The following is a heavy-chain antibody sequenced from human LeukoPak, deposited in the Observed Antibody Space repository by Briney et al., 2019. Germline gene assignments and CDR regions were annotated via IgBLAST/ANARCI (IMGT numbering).Heavy chain of an antibody. J-gene: IGHJ4*02. D-gene: IGHD2-15*01. CDR1: GYTFTGYY. CDR2: INPYSGGT. V-gene: IGHV1-2*02. Sequence: ASVKVSCKASGYTFTGYYMHWVRQAPGQGLEWMGWINPYSGGTNYAQKFQGRVTMTRDTSISTAYIELSRLTSDDTAVYYCARPYCSGGSCHDYFDYWGQGTLVTVYS. CDR3: ARPYCSGGSCHDYFDY.